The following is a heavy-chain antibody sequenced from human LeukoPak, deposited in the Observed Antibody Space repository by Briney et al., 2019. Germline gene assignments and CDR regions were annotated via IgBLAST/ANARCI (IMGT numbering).Heavy chain of an antibody. Sequence: SETLFLTCTVSGGSISSYYWSWIRQPAGKGLEWIGRIYTSGSTNCNPSLKSRVTMSVDTSKNQFSLKLSSVTAADTAVYYCARGSPREGAFDIWGQGTMVTVSS. CDR1: GGSISSYY. CDR2: IYTSGST. V-gene: IGHV4-4*07. CDR3: ARGSPREGAFDI. J-gene: IGHJ3*02.